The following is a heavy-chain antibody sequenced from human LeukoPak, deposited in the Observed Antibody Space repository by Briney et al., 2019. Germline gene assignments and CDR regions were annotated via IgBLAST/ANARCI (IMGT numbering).Heavy chain of an antibody. CDR3: VREAKMTNIL. V-gene: IGHV3-11*01. CDR2: ISRSSGTI. J-gene: IGHJ4*02. D-gene: IGHD2-21*01. Sequence: GGSLRLSCAASGFTFSDYYMTWIRQAPGKGLEWVSHISRSSGTIYYADSVQGRFTVSRENGKKSLYLQMSYLRAEDTAVYYCVREAKMTNILWGQGTLVTVSS. CDR1: GFTFSDYY.